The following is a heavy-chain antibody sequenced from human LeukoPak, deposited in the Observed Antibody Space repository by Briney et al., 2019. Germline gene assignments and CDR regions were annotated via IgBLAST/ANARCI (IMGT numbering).Heavy chain of an antibody. J-gene: IGHJ4*02. D-gene: IGHD5-18*01. CDR1: GGSFSGYY. Sequence: SETLSLTCAVYGGSFSGYYWSWIRQPPGKGLEWIGEINHSGSTNYNPSLKSRVAISVDTSKNQFSLKLSSVTAADTAVYYCAGGPGIQLWSYYFDYWGQGTLVTVSS. V-gene: IGHV4-34*01. CDR2: INHSGST. CDR3: AGGPGIQLWSYYFDY.